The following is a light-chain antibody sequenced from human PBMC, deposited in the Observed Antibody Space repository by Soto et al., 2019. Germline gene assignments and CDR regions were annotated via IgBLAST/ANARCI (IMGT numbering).Light chain of an antibody. CDR2: RNY. V-gene: IGLV1-44*01. Sequence: QSVLTQPPSASGTPGQRVTISCSGSNSNIGSNTVDWYQQLPGTAPKLLIYRNYQRPSGVPDRFSGSESGTSASLAISGLLSEDESDYYCAAWDDNLNAYVFGTGTKLTVL. J-gene: IGLJ1*01. CDR1: NSNIGSNT. CDR3: AAWDDNLNAYV.